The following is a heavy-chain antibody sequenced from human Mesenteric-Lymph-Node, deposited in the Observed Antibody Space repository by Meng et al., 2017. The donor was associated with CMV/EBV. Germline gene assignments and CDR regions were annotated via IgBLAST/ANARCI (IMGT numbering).Heavy chain of an antibody. CDR1: GFTFSSYA. Sequence: GGSLRLSCAASGFTFSSYAMSWVRQAPGKGLEWVSGISGSGGDTYYADSVKGRFTVSRDNSKNTLYLQMNSLRAEDTAVYYCASGAGYYFDYWGQGTQVTVSS. V-gene: IGHV3-23*01. J-gene: IGHJ4*02. CDR2: ISGSGGDT. CDR3: ASGAGYYFDY. D-gene: IGHD5-12*01.